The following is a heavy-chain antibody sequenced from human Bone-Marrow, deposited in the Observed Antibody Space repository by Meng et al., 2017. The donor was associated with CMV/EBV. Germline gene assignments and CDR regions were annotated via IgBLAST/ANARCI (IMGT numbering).Heavy chain of an antibody. CDR2: ISSSSSYI. J-gene: IGHJ3*02. D-gene: IGHD2-21*01. CDR1: GFTFSSYS. CDR3: AKEDLAYCGGDCPAENAFDI. V-gene: IGHV3-21*01. Sequence: GESLQISCAASGFTFSSYSMNWVRQAPGKGLELVSSISSSSSYIYYADSVKGRFTISRDNSKNTLYLQMNSLRAEDTAVYYCAKEDLAYCGGDCPAENAFDIWGQGTMVTVSS.